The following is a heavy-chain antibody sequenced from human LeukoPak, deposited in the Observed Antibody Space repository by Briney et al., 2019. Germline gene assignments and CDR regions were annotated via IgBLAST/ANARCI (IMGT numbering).Heavy chain of an antibody. Sequence: PGGCLRLSCSGSGFTFRSYTMTWVRQAPGKGLEWVSSIDGDGTLKYYADSLKGRFTISRDNANNSVYLQMNTLTADDSGLYFCARDYSSGWFGKGAYWGQGTRVLVSS. CDR3: ARDYSSGWFGKGAY. CDR2: IDGDGTLK. CDR1: GFTFRSYT. J-gene: IGHJ4*02. D-gene: IGHD6-19*01. V-gene: IGHV3-21*06.